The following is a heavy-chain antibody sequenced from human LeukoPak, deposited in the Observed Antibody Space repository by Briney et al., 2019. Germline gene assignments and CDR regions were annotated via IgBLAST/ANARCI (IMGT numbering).Heavy chain of an antibody. D-gene: IGHD3-16*01. V-gene: IGHV3-48*04. CDR3: ARDREFGADFDY. CDR2: ISSGSTTK. J-gene: IGHJ4*02. Sequence: PGGSLRLSCAASGFTFSSYSMNWVRQAPGKGLEWISYISSGSTTKYYADSMQGRFTISRDNAKNSLYLQMNSLRAEDTAVYYCARDREFGADFDYWGQGTLVTVSS. CDR1: GFTFSSYS.